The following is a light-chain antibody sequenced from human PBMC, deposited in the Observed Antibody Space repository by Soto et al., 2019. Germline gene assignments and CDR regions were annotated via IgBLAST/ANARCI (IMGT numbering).Light chain of an antibody. V-gene: IGKV3-11*01. CDR1: QNVDKF. CDR3: QQRKNWPPIT. CDR2: DSS. Sequence: EIELTQSPATLSLSPGETATLSCRASQNVDKFLAWYQQRPGQPPRLLIFDSSNRATGVPVRFGGSGSGTVFTLTIGSLEPEDSAVYYCQQRKNWPPITFGQGTRLEIK. J-gene: IGKJ5*01.